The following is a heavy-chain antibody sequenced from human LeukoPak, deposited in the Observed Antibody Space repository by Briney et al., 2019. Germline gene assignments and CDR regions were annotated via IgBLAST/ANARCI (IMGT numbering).Heavy chain of an antibody. V-gene: IGHV3-11*04. CDR1: GFTFDDYY. CDR2: ISSSGTAT. J-gene: IGHJ3*02. Sequence: GGSLRLSCTASGFTFDDYYIAWIRQPPGKGLDWVAYISSSGTATYYAEVVKGRFTHSRDDARHSLYLQMDSQKSEDRAMYYCARPARSGIYAPDAFENWGQGTMVTVSS. CDR3: ARPARSGIYAPDAFEN. D-gene: IGHD3-10*01.